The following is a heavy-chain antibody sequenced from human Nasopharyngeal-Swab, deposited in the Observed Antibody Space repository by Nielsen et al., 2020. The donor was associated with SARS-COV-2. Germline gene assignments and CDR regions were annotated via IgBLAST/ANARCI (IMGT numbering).Heavy chain of an antibody. D-gene: IGHD3-10*01. CDR3: AREMAMVRGGVDY. V-gene: IGHV4-59*13. CDR1: GGSISSYY. J-gene: IGHJ4*02. CDR2: IYYSGIT. Sequence: SGTLSLTCTVSGGSISSYYWSWIRQPPGKGLEWIGYIYYSGITNYNPSLKSRVTISVDTYNNQFSLRLSSVTAANTAVYYCAREMAMVRGGVDYWGQGTLVTDSS.